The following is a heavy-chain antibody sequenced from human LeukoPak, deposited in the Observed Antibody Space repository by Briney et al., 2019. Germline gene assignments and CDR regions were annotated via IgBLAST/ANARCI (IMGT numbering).Heavy chain of an antibody. V-gene: IGHV1-18*01. CDR3: ARVSPDGSGTYYNDSPDY. D-gene: IGHD3-10*01. CDR2: ISAYNGNT. CDR1: GYTFSSYG. J-gene: IGHJ4*02. Sequence: ASVKVSSTASGYTFSSYGISWVRQAPGQGRGWMGWISAYNGNTNYRQKLQGRVTMTTDTSTSTTYMDLRSLRSDDTAIYYCARVSPDGSGTYYNDSPDYWGQGTLVTVSS.